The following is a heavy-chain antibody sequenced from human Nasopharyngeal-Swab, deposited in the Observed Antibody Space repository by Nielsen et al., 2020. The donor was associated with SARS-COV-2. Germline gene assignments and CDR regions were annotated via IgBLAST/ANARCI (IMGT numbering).Heavy chain of an antibody. D-gene: IGHD1-26*01. J-gene: IGHJ6*03. CDR2: INAGNGNT. CDR3: ARDLKGGEYYYYYMDV. Sequence: LREADGEMLEWMGWINAGNGNTKYSQKFQGRVTITRDTSASTAYMELSSLRSEDTAVYYCARDLKGGEYYYYYMDVWGKGTTVTVSS. V-gene: IGHV1-3*01.